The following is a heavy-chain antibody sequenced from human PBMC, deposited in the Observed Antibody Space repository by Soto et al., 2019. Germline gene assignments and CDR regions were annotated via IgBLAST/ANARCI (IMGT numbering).Heavy chain of an antibody. CDR2: IRSKANSYAT. CDR1: GFTFSGSA. Sequence: GGSLRLSCAASGFTFSGSAMHWVRQASGKGLEWVGRIRSKANSYATAYAASVKGRFTISRDDSKNTVYLQMNSLKTEDTAVYYCTRAQDYDFWSGYYDYWGQGTLVTVSS. D-gene: IGHD3-3*01. CDR3: TRAQDYDFWSGYYDY. J-gene: IGHJ4*02. V-gene: IGHV3-73*01.